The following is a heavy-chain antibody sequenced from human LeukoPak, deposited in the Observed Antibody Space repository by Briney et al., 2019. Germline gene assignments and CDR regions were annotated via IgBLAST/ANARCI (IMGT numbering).Heavy chain of an antibody. CDR2: ISDSGGST. CDR1: GFTFSSYA. J-gene: IGHJ6*03. CDR3: ANGLYYMDV. V-gene: IGHV3-23*01. Sequence: GGSLRLSCAASGFTFSSYAMSWVRQAPGKGLEWVSTISDSGGSTYYADSVKGRFTISRDNTKNTLYLQMNSLRAEDTAVYYCANGLYYMDVWGKGTTVTVSS.